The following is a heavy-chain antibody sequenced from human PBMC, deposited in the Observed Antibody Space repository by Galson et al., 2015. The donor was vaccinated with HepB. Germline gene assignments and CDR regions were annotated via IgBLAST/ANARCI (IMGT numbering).Heavy chain of an antibody. V-gene: IGHV1-69*13. D-gene: IGHD5-18*01. CDR3: ARPRGGTAMDPTYYYYYGMDV. Sequence: SVKVSCKASGGTFSSYAISWVRQAPGQGLEWMGGIIPIFGTANYAQKFQGRVTITADESTSTAYMELSSLRSEDTAVYYCARPRGGTAMDPTYYYYYGMDVWGQGTTVTVSS. J-gene: IGHJ6*02. CDR1: GGTFSSYA. CDR2: IIPIFGTA.